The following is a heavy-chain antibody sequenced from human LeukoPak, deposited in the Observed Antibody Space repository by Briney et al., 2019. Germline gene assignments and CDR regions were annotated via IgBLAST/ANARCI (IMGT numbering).Heavy chain of an antibody. D-gene: IGHD6-19*01. V-gene: IGHV3-48*04. CDR2: ISSGSSTI. J-gene: IGHJ4*02. CDR3: AKVSSGWDLDY. CDR1: GFTFSHYS. Sequence: GGSLRLSCAASGFTFSHYSMNWVRQAPGKGLEWVSYISSGSSTIYYADSVKGRFTISRDNAKNSLYLQMNSLRAEDTALYYCAKVSSGWDLDYWGQGTLVTVSS.